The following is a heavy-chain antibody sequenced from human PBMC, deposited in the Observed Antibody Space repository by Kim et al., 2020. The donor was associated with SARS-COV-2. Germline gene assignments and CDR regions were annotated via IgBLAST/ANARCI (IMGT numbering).Heavy chain of an antibody. V-gene: IGHV3-20*01. J-gene: IGHJ6*02. Sequence: GGSLRLSCAASGFTFDDYGMSWVRQAPGKGLEWVSGINWNGGSTGYADSVKGRFTISRDNAKNSLYLQMNSLRAEDTALYHCARDEVTMVRGAHQDYYYYGMDVWGQGTTVTVSS. CDR3: ARDEVTMVRGAHQDYYYYGMDV. D-gene: IGHD3-10*01. CDR1: GFTFDDYG. CDR2: INWNGGST.